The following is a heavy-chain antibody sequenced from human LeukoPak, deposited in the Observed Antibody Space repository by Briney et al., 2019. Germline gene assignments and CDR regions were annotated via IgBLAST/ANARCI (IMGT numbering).Heavy chain of an antibody. D-gene: IGHD6-25*01. CDR2: ISYDGSNK. J-gene: IGHJ4*02. V-gene: IGHV3-30*04. CDR1: GFTFSSYA. Sequence: SGGSLRLSCAASGFTFSSYAMHWVRQAPGKGLEWVAVISYDGSNKYYADSVKGRFTISRDNSKNTLYLQMNSLRAEDTAVYYCARGRPDYFDYWGQGTLVTVSS. CDR3: ARGRPDYFDY.